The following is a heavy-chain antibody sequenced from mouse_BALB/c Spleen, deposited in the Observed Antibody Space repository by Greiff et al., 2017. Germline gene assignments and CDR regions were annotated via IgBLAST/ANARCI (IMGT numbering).Heavy chain of an antibody. J-gene: IGHJ3*01. CDR2: IYPGNVNT. Sequence: QVQLKQSGPELVKPGASVRISCKASGYTFTSYYIHWVKQRPGQGLEWIGWIYPGNVNTKYNEKFKGKATLTADKSSSTAYMQLSSLTSEDSAVYFCARSHYGSTSWFAYWGQGTLVTVSA. D-gene: IGHD1-1*01. CDR3: ARSHYGSTSWFAY. CDR1: GYTFTSYY. V-gene: IGHV1S56*01.